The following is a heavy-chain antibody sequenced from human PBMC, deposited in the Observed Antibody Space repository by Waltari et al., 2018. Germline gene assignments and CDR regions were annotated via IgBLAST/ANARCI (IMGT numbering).Heavy chain of an antibody. J-gene: IGHJ5*02. D-gene: IGHD6-19*01. CDR1: GFTVSSNY. V-gene: IGHV3-53*01. Sequence: EVQLVESGGGLIQPGGSLRLSCAASGFTVSSNYMSWVRRAPGKGLEWGSFIYRGGSKYYADSVKGRFTISRDNSKNTLYLQMNSLRAEDTAVYYCARRKAVALPWWFDPWGQGTLVTVSS. CDR2: IYRGGSK. CDR3: ARRKAVALPWWFDP.